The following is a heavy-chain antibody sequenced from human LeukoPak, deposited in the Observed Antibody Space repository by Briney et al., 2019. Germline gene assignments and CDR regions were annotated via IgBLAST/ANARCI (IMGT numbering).Heavy chain of an antibody. CDR3: ATSLPDTGHLLPTD. D-gene: IGHD3-16*02. Sequence: ASVKVSCKVSGYTLTELSMHGVRQAPGKGLEWMGGFDPEDGETIYAQKFQGRVTMTEDTSTDTAYMELSSLRSEDTAVYYCATSLPDTGHLLPTDWGQGTMVTVSS. J-gene: IGHJ4*02. CDR1: GYTLTELS. CDR2: FDPEDGET. V-gene: IGHV1-24*01.